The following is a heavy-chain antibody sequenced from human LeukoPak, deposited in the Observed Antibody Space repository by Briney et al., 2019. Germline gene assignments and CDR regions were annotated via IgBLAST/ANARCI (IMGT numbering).Heavy chain of an antibody. CDR3: AREPAYYDILTVYYWTQFDY. CDR1: GGSISSGSHY. D-gene: IGHD3-9*01. CDR2: IYTSGST. V-gene: IGHV4-61*02. Sequence: SQALCLTCADSGGSISSGSHYWSCIRQPAGKGLEWIGRIYTSGSTNYNPSHKSRVTISVDTSKNQFSLKLSSVTAADTAVYYCAREPAYYDILTVYYWTQFDYWGQGTLVTVSS. J-gene: IGHJ4*02.